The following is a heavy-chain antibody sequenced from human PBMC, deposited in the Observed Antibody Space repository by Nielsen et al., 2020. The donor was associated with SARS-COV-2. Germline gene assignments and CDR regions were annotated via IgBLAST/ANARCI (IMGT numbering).Heavy chain of an antibody. J-gene: IGHJ6*02. V-gene: IGHV3-7*01. D-gene: IGHD6-19*01. CDR1: GFTFSSYW. CDR3: AKGGIAVAGTLYYYGMDV. Sequence: GGSLRLSCGASGFTFSSYWMSWVRQAPGKGLEWVANIKQDGSEKYYADSVKGRFTISRDNSKNTLYLQMNSLRAEDTAVYYCAKGGIAVAGTLYYYGMDVWGQGTTVTVSS. CDR2: IKQDGSEK.